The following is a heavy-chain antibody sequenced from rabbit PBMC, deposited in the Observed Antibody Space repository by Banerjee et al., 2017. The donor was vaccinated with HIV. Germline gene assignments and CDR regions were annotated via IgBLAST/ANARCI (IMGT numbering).Heavy chain of an antibody. CDR1: GIDFSSNYY. Sequence: QQQLEESGGGLVKPGGTLTLTCKASGIDFSSNYYMCWVRQAPGKGLELIACIYINSGSAWYASWVNGRFTISRSTSLNTVDLKMTSLTAADTATYFCARGGSSSGWAFNLWGPGTLVTVS. V-gene: IGHV1S43*01. D-gene: IGHD4-1*01. J-gene: IGHJ4*01. CDR3: ARGGSSSGWAFNL. CDR2: IYINSGSA.